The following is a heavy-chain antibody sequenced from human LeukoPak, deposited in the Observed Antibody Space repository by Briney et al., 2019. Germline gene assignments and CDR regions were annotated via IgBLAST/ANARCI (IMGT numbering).Heavy chain of an antibody. D-gene: IGHD6-13*01. CDR1: GFTLDDYG. J-gene: IGHJ6*03. CDR2: INWNGGST. V-gene: IGHV3-20*01. CDR3: ARGGSSWYYYYMDV. Sequence: GGSLRLSRAASGFTLDDYGMSWVRQAPGKGLEWVSGINWNGGSTGYADSVKGRFTISRDNAKNSLYLQMNSLRAEDTALYHCARGGSSWYYYYMDVWGKGTTVTVSS.